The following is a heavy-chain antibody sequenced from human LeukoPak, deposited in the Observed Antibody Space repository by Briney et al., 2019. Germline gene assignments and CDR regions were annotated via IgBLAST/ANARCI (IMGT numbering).Heavy chain of an antibody. CDR2: ISSSGNTI. CDR1: GFSFSYQG. V-gene: IGHV3-48*04. Sequence: GESLRLSCAGSGFSFSYQGMTWVRQAPGKGLEWVSYISSSGNTIYYADSVKGRFTISRDNAKNSLYLQMNSLRAEDTAVYYCARDWLYGYWGQGTLVTVSS. CDR3: ARDWLYGY. D-gene: IGHD3-9*01. J-gene: IGHJ4*02.